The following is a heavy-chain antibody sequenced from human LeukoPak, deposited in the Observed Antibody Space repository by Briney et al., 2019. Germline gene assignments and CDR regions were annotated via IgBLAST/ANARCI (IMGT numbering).Heavy chain of an antibody. Sequence: GGSLRLSCAASGFTVSSNYMSWVRQAPGKGLEWASVIYSGGSTYYADSVKGRFTISRDNSKHTLYLQMDSLRAEDTAVYYCATGFNYYDSSGLHDYWGQGTLVTVSS. CDR1: GFTVSSNY. CDR2: IYSGGST. J-gene: IGHJ4*02. V-gene: IGHV3-53*01. CDR3: ATGFNYYDSSGLHDY. D-gene: IGHD3-22*01.